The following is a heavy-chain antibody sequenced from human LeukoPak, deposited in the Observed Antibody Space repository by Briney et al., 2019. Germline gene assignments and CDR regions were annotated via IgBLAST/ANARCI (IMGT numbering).Heavy chain of an antibody. V-gene: IGHV3-23*01. Sequence: GGSLRLSCAASGFTFSSYAMSWVRQAPGKGLEWVSSISGSANSTFRADSVKGRFTISRDNSKSTLYLQMNSLRAEDTAVYYCAKGPHCSSTSCFVLGSFDCWGQGTLVTVSS. D-gene: IGHD2-2*01. CDR2: ISGSANST. J-gene: IGHJ4*02. CDR3: AKGPHCSSTSCFVLGSFDC. CDR1: GFTFSSYA.